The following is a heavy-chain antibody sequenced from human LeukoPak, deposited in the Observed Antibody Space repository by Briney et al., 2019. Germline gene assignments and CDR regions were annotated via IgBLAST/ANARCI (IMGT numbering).Heavy chain of an antibody. D-gene: IGHD2-2*01. J-gene: IGHJ6*02. CDR1: GGSFSGYY. CDR3: ARGPPAKPGTGYYYGMDV. CDR2: INHSGST. V-gene: IGHV4-34*01. Sequence: SETLSLTCAVYGGSFSGYYWSWIRQPPGKGLEWIGEINHSGSTNYNPSLKSRVTISVDVSKNQFSLKLSSVTAADTAVYYCARGPPAKPGTGYYYGMDVWGQGTTVTVSS.